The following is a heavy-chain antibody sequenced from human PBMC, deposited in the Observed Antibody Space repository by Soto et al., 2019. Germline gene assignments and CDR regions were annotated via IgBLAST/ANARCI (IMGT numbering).Heavy chain of an antibody. CDR2: TIPMFATA. Sequence: QVHLVQSGAEVKKPGSSVKVSCKASGGSFSNYIFAWVRQAPGQGLEWMGGTIPMFATAQYAQKLQGRVTITADEATSTVYMDLTRLTSDDTAFYYFACGLFGQQWLVGFDTWGQGTMVTVSS. CDR3: ACGLFGQQWLVGFDT. D-gene: IGHD6-19*01. V-gene: IGHV1-69*01. CDR1: GGSFSNYI. J-gene: IGHJ4*02.